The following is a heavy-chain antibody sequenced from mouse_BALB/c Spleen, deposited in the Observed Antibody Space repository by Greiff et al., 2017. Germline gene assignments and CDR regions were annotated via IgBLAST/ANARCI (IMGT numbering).Heavy chain of an antibody. Sequence: EVQVVESGGGLVQPGGSRKLSCAASGFTFSSFGMHWVRQAPEKGLEWVAYISSGSSTIYYADTVKGRFTISRDNPKNTLFLQMTSLRSEDTAMYYCARDYGSLYYAMDYWGQGTSVTVSS. CDR1: GFTFSSFG. V-gene: IGHV5-17*02. CDR3: ARDYGSLYYAMDY. D-gene: IGHD1-2*01. J-gene: IGHJ4*01. CDR2: ISSGSSTI.